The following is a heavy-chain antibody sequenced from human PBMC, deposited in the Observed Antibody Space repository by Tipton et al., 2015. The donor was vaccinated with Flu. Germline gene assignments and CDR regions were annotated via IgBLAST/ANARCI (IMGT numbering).Heavy chain of an antibody. CDR3: ARDFIAATGTGY. CDR2: IYYSGRT. Sequence: TLSLTCTVFGDSISRSSYYWGWIRQPPGKGLEWIGNIYYSGRTYYNPPLKSRVTMSVDTSKNQFSLYLRSVTAADTAVYYCARDFIAATGTGYWGRGTLVTVSS. CDR1: GDSISRSSYY. D-gene: IGHD6-13*01. V-gene: IGHV4-39*01. J-gene: IGHJ4*02.